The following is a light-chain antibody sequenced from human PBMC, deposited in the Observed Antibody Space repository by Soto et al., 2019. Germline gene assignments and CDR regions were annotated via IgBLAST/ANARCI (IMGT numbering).Light chain of an antibody. V-gene: IGKV3-15*01. Sequence: ETVMTQSPATLSVSPGERATLSCRASQSVGSNLAWYQQKPGQAPRLLIYGASTRATGIPARFSGSGSGTEFTLTISSLRSEDFAVYYCQQYNGWPLFGQGTKVEIK. CDR2: GAS. CDR3: QQYNGWPL. J-gene: IGKJ1*01. CDR1: QSVGSN.